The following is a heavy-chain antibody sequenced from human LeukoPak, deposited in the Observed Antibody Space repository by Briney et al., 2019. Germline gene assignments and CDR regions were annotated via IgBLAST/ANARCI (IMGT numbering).Heavy chain of an antibody. CDR3: AGVDAAMPDAFDI. CDR2: IRYDGSIK. Sequence: PWGVLRLSCAAPGFTFSSYGMHWVRQAPGKGLESVAFIRYDGSIKYSADSAKGRFTISRDNSKNALYLQMDSLRADDTAVYYCAGVDAAMPDAFDIWGQGTTVTVSS. D-gene: IGHD5-18*01. J-gene: IGHJ3*02. V-gene: IGHV3-30*02. CDR1: GFTFSSYG.